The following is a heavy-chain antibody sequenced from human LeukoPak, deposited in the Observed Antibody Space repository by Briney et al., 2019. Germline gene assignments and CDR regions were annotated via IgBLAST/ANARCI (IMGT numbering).Heavy chain of an antibody. CDR1: GGTFSSYA. V-gene: IGHV1-69*06. CDR2: IIPIFGTA. D-gene: IGHD1-1*01. Sequence: SVKVSCKASGGTFSSYAISWVRQAPGQGLEWMGGIIPIFGTANYAQKFQGRVTITADKSTSTAYMELSSLRSDDTAVYFCARDLERYPISGNDRYYYYYCMDVWGKGTTVTVSS. J-gene: IGHJ6*03. CDR3: ARDLERYPISGNDRYYYYYCMDV.